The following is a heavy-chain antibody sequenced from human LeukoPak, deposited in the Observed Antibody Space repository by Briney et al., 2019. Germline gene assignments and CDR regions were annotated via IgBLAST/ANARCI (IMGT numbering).Heavy chain of an antibody. Sequence: GGSLRLSCAASGFTFSGYGMHWVRQAPGKGLEWVAVISYDGSNKYYADSVKGRFTISRDNSKNTLYLQMNSLRAEDTAVYYCAYDDYGDYWGQGTLVTVSS. CDR2: ISYDGSNK. V-gene: IGHV3-30*18. CDR1: GFTFSGYG. CDR3: AYDDYGDY. J-gene: IGHJ4*02.